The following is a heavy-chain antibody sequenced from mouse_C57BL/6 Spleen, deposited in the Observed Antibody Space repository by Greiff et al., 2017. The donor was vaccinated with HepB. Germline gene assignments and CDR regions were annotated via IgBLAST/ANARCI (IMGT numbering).Heavy chain of an antibody. D-gene: IGHD2-3*01. V-gene: IGHV1-52*01. CDR1: GYTFTSYW. CDR2: IDPSDSET. J-gene: IGHJ3*01. CDR3: ARQIYDGYIFAY. Sequence: QVQLQQPGAELVRPGSSVKLSCKASGYTFTSYWMHWVKQRPIQGLEWIGNIDPSDSETHYNQKFKDKATLTVDKSSSTAYMQLSSLTSEDSAVYYCARQIYDGYIFAYWGQGTLVTVSA.